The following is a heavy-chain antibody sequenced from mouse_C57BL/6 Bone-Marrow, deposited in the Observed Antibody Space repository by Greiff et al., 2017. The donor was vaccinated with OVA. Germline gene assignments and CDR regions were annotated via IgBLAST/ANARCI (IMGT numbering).Heavy chain of an antibody. Sequence: EVKVVESGGGLVKPGGSLKLSCAASGFTFSSYAMSWVRQTPEKRLEWVATISDGGSYTYYPDNVKGRFTISRDNAKNNLYLQMSHLKSEDTAMYYCARDPMVTAGYSDVWGTGTTVTVSS. V-gene: IGHV5-4*01. D-gene: IGHD2-2*01. J-gene: IGHJ1*03. CDR1: GFTFSSYA. CDR2: ISDGGSYT. CDR3: ARDPMVTAGYSDV.